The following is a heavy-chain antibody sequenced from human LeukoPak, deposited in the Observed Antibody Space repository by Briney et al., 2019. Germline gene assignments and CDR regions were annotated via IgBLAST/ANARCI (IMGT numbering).Heavy chain of an antibody. D-gene: IGHD3-3*01. V-gene: IGHV3-30*02. Sequence: GGSLRLSCAASGFTFSSYGMHWVRQAPGTGLEGVAFIRYDGSNKYYADSVKGRFTISRDNSKNTLYLQMNSLRAEDTAVYYCAKDRDFWSGYALYYFDYWGQGTLVTVSS. CDR2: IRYDGSNK. CDR1: GFTFSSYG. J-gene: IGHJ4*01. CDR3: AKDRDFWSGYALYYFDY.